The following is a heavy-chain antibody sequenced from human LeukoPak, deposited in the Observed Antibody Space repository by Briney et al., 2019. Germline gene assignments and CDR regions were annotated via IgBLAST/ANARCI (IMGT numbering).Heavy chain of an antibody. J-gene: IGHJ3*02. CDR1: GFTLSTYT. CDR3: ARGGQWGI. Sequence: GGSLRLSCEVSGFTLSTYTIHWVRQGPGHGLEWVAVISYDGSNKYYADSVKGRFTISRDNSKNTLYLQMNSLRAEDTAVYYCARGGQWGIWGQGTMVTVSS. V-gene: IGHV3-30*14. CDR2: ISYDGSNK. D-gene: IGHD6-19*01.